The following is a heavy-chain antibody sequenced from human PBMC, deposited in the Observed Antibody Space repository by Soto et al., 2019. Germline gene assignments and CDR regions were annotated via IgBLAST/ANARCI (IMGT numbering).Heavy chain of an antibody. J-gene: IGHJ4*02. CDR1: GYSFTSYW. V-gene: IGHV5-51*01. Sequence: PGESLKISCKGFGYSFTSYWIGWVRQVPGKGPEWMGVIYPGDSDTRYSPSFEGQVTISVDKSISTAYLQWSSLKASDTAMYYCARRFTMYGDFDYWGQGTLVTVSS. CDR3: ARRFTMYGDFDY. CDR2: IYPGDSDT. D-gene: IGHD3-10*02.